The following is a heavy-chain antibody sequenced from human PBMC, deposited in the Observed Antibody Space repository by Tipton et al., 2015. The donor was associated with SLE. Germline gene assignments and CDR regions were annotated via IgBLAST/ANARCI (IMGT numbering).Heavy chain of an antibody. Sequence: TLSLTCSVSGGSIRTEYWSWIRQPPKKGLEWIGYIYYSGSTYYNPSLKSRVTMSRDTSTNQFSLNLNSVTAADTAVYYCARGSDRSGYFGAFDIWGLGAMVTVSS. CDR2: IYYSGST. D-gene: IGHD3-22*01. CDR1: GGSIRTEY. V-gene: IGHV4-59*01. J-gene: IGHJ3*02. CDR3: ARGSDRSGYFGAFDI.